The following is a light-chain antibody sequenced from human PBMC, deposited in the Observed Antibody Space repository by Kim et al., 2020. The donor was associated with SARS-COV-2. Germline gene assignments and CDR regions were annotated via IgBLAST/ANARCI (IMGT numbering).Light chain of an antibody. CDR1: ERLTGW. CDR2: VTS. Sequence: DIQLTQSPSFVSASVGDRVTITCRASERLTGWLAWYQQKPGRAPKLLIYVTSRLQSGVPSRFSGSGSGTDFTLTINSLQPEDFATYFCQRANSFPWTFGQGTKVDIK. V-gene: IGKV1-12*01. J-gene: IGKJ1*01. CDR3: QRANSFPWT.